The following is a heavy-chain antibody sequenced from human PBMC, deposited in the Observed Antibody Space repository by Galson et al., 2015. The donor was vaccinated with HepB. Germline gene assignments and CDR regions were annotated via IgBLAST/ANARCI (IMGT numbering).Heavy chain of an antibody. CDR1: GYTLTELS. J-gene: IGHJ4*02. CDR2: FDPEDGET. V-gene: IGHV1-24*01. CDR3: ATRFYASGWYVDY. D-gene: IGHD6-19*01. Sequence: SVKVSCKVSGYTLTELSMHWVRQAPGKGLEWMGGFDPEDGETIYAQKFQGRVTMTEDTSTDTAYMELSSLRSEDTAVYYCATRFYASGWYVDYWGQGTLVTVSS.